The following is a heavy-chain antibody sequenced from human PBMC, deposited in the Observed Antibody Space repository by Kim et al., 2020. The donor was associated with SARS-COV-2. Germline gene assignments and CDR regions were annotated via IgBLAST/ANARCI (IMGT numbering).Heavy chain of an antibody. CDR2: ISSSSSTI. Sequence: GGSLRLSCAASGFTFSSYSMNWVRQAPGKGLEWVSYISSSSSTIYYADSVKGRFTISRDNAKNSLYLQMNSLRDEDTAVYYCARSPMRDSSSWKIEGYYYYYYGMDVWGQGTTVTVSS. J-gene: IGHJ6*02. V-gene: IGHV3-48*02. CDR1: GFTFSSYS. CDR3: ARSPMRDSSSWKIEGYYYYYYGMDV. D-gene: IGHD6-13*01.